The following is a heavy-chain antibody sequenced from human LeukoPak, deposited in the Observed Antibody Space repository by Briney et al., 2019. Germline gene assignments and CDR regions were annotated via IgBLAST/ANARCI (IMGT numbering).Heavy chain of an antibody. J-gene: IGHJ4*01. Sequence: GGSLRLSCAASGFTFSSYWMHWVRQAPGKGLVWVSRINSDGSSTSYADSVKGRFTISRDNAKNTLYLQMNSLRAEDTAVYYXXXXXXXXXGIDYXXXGXLVTVSS. CDR3: XXXXXXXXGIDY. V-gene: IGHV3-74*01. CDR2: INSDGSST. D-gene: IGHD1-14*01. CDR1: GFTFSSYW.